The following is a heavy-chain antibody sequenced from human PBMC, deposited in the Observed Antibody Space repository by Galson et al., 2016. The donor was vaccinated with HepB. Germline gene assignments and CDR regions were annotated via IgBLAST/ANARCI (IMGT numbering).Heavy chain of an antibody. D-gene: IGHD3-3*01. V-gene: IGHV4-30-2*01. Sequence: TLSLTCAVSGDSLTSGSYSWSWIRQPPGKGLEWIGHVLKSGATHYNPSLKSRVTISLDRSRNHFSLRLSSVTAADTAMYFCTRRPSLVRAYGESISYFDNWGQGTPVTVSS. CDR1: GDSLTSGSYS. CDR3: TRRPSLVRAYGESISYFDN. CDR2: VLKSGAT. J-gene: IGHJ4*02.